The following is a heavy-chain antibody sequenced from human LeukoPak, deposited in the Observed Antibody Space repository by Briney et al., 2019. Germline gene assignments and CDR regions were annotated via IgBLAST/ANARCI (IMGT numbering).Heavy chain of an antibody. V-gene: IGHV3-48*02. CDR3: ARTSGSGWYFDC. CDR1: GFTFTNYN. D-gene: IGHD6-19*01. J-gene: IGHJ4*02. CDR2: ITSGSGAT. Sequence: GGSLRLSCAASGFTFTNYNMNWVRQAPGKGLEWVSYITSGSGATYYADSVKGRFTVSRDNAKNSLYLQMNSLGDEDTALYYCARTSGSGWYFDCWGQGTLVTVAS.